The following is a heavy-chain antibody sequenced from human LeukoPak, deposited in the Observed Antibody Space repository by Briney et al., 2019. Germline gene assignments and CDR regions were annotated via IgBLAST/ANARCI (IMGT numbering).Heavy chain of an antibody. Sequence: GGSLGLSCAASGFTFSSYWMSWVRQAPGKGLEGVANIKQDGSEKYYVDSVKGRFTISRDNAKNSLYLQMNSLRAEDTAVYYCARVRGYSSSGFDYWGQGTLVTVSS. CDR2: IKQDGSEK. CDR3: ARVRGYSSSGFDY. J-gene: IGHJ4*02. D-gene: IGHD6-13*01. CDR1: GFTFSSYW. V-gene: IGHV3-7*01.